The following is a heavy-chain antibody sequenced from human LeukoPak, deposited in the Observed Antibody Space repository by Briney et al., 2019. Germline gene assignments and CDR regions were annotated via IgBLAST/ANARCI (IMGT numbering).Heavy chain of an antibody. D-gene: IGHD2-15*01. CDR3: ASSDCSGGSCYLFVGHGIDV. Sequence: GGSLRLSCAASGFTFSSYAMHWVRQAPGKGLEWVAVISYDGSNKYYADSVKGRFTISRDNSKNTLYLQMNSLRAEDTAVYYCASSDCSGGSCYLFVGHGIDVWGQGTTVTVSS. CDR2: ISYDGSNK. V-gene: IGHV3-30-3*01. J-gene: IGHJ6*02. CDR1: GFTFSSYA.